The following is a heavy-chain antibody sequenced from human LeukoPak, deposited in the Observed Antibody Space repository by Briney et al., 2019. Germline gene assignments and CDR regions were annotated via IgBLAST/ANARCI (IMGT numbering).Heavy chain of an antibody. J-gene: IGHJ4*02. Sequence: SETLSLTCAVSGGSISSSNWWSWVRQPPGKGLEWIGEIYHSKSTNYNPSLKSRVTFSVDKSKNQFSLKLTSVTAADTAVYYCASKGSSSSRYYFDYWGQGTLVTVSS. CDR1: GGSISSSNW. CDR2: IYHSKST. V-gene: IGHV4-4*02. CDR3: ASKGSSSSRYYFDY. D-gene: IGHD2-2*01.